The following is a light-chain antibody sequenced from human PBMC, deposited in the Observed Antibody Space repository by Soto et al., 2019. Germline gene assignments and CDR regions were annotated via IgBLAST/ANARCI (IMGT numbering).Light chain of an antibody. CDR2: AAS. V-gene: IGKV1-39*01. CDR1: QSINNY. Sequence: DIQMTQSPSSLSTSVGDRVTITCRASQSINNYLNWYQQKPGQPPKLLLYAASTLHSGVPSRFSGSGSGTEFTLTISSLQPEDFATYYCQQNAITPPWTFGQGTKVEVK. J-gene: IGKJ1*01. CDR3: QQNAITPPWT.